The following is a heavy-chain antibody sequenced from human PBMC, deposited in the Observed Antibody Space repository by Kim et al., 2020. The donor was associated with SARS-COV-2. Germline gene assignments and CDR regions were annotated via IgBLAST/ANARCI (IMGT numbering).Heavy chain of an antibody. J-gene: IGHJ4*02. CDR1: GFSISISG. CDR2: TSFDGSKI. Sequence: GGSLRLSCVASGFSISISGMHWVRQAPGKGLEWVAVTSFDGSKIYYTDSVKGRFTVSRDNSKNTVYLQMNSLRNEDTAVYYCVRGYYSAVPRQPFENWGQGTLVTVSS. V-gene: IGHV3-30*03. CDR3: VRGYYSAVPRQPFEN. D-gene: IGHD2-15*01.